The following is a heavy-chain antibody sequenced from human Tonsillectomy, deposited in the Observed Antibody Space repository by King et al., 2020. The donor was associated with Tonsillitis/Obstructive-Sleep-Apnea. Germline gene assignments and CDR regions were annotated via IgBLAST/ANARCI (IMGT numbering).Heavy chain of an antibody. CDR1: GHTFISYD. D-gene: IGHD3-10*01. J-gene: IGHJ4*02. CDR2: ISAYNGNT. CDR3: ARQVWGSGSFYYFDY. Sequence: QLVQSGAEVKKPGASVRVSCKASGHTFISYDISWVRQAPGQGLEWMGWISAYNGNTNYAQKLQGRVTMTTDTSTSTAYMELRSLRSDDTAVYYCARQVWGSGSFYYFDYWGQGTLVTVSS. V-gene: IGHV1-18*01.